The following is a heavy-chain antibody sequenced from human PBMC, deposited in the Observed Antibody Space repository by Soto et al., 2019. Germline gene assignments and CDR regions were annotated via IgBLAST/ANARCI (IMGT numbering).Heavy chain of an antibody. V-gene: IGHV1-2*04. J-gene: IGHJ4*02. CDR2: INPNSGGT. CDR1: GYTFTGYY. CDR3: ARGEYSGYGVGY. Sequence: QVQLVQSGAEVKKPGASVKVSCKASGYTFTGYYMHWVRQAPGQGLAWMGWINPNSGGTNYAEKLQGWVTMTRDTSISTAYMELSRLRSDDTAVYYCARGEYSGYGVGYWGQGTLVTVSS. D-gene: IGHD5-12*01.